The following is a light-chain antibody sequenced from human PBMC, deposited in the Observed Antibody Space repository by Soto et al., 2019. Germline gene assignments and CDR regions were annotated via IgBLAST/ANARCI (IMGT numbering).Light chain of an antibody. CDR3: QQYNNWPLT. CDR1: QSVSSN. V-gene: IGKV3-15*01. CDR2: DAS. Sequence: EIVMTQSPATLSVSPGERATLSCRASQSVSSNLAWYQQKPGQAPRLLIYDASTRATGIPARFSGSGSGTEFTLTISRLQSEDFAVYYCQQYNNWPLTFGGGTKVDIK. J-gene: IGKJ4*01.